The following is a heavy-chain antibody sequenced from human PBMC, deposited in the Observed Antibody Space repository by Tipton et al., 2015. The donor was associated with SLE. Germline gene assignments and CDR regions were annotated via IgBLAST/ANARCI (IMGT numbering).Heavy chain of an antibody. V-gene: IGHV4-4*07. D-gene: IGHD4-11*01. CDR2: IYTNENT. Sequence: TLSLTCTVSGGSISSYYWSWIRQPAGGGLEWIGRIYTNENTNYNPSLKSRVTMSEDTSKNQFSLKLSSVTAADTAVYYCAREFLNPVTTVHYYFDLWGRGTLVTVSS. J-gene: IGHJ2*01. CDR3: AREFLNPVTTVHYYFDL. CDR1: GGSISSYY.